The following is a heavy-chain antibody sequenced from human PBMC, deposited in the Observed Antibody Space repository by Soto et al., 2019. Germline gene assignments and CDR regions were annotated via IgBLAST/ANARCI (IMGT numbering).Heavy chain of an antibody. CDR1: GYRFSNYW. D-gene: IGHD2-21*01. CDR2: IYPGDSDT. Sequence: GESLKISCKGSGYRFSNYWIGWVRQMPGKGLEWMGIIYPGDSDTRYSPSFQGQVTMSADKSISTAYLQWSSLKASDTAMYYCASRDAYSGPAYYWGQGTLVTV. J-gene: IGHJ4*02. V-gene: IGHV5-51*01. CDR3: ASRDAYSGPAYY.